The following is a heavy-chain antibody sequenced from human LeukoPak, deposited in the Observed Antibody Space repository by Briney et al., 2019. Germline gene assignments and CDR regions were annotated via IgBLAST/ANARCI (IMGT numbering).Heavy chain of an antibody. J-gene: IGHJ3*02. D-gene: IGHD2-15*01. CDR1: GGSISSGGYY. V-gene: IGHV4-30-2*01. Sequence: SETLSLTCTVSGGSISSGGYYWSWIRQPPGKGLEWLGYIYHSGSTYYNPSLKSRVTISVDRSKNQFSLKLSSVTAADTAVYYCARPRQPLRGYDAFDIWGQGTMVTVSS. CDR2: IYHSGST. CDR3: ARPRQPLRGYDAFDI.